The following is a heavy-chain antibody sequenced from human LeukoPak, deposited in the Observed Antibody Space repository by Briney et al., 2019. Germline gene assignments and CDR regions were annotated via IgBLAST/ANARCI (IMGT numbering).Heavy chain of an antibody. CDR2: ISSSGSSI. CDR3: ARDENGDFSFDY. J-gene: IGHJ4*02. CDR1: GFTFSSYE. D-gene: IGHD4-17*01. Sequence: GGTLRLSCAASGFTFSSYEMNWVRQAPGKGLEWVSYISSSGSSIYYADSVKGRFTISRDNAKTSLYLQMNSLRAEDTAIYYCARDENGDFSFDYWGQGTLVTVSS. V-gene: IGHV3-48*03.